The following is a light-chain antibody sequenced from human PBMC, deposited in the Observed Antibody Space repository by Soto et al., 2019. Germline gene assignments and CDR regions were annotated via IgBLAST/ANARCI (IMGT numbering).Light chain of an antibody. Sequence: DFQMTQSPSSLSASVGDRITITCRASQSISNYLNWYQLKPGKAPKLLIYAASYLQSGVPSRFRGSGSGTDFSLTISSLQPEDFATYYCQQYNSYSYTFGQGTKVDIK. V-gene: IGKV1-39*01. CDR3: QQYNSYSYT. CDR2: AAS. CDR1: QSISNY. J-gene: IGKJ2*01.